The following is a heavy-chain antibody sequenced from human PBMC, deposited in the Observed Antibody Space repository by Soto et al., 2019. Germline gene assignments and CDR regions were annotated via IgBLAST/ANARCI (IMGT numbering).Heavy chain of an antibody. CDR3: ARGGIVVASSKRNWFDP. Sequence: ASVKVSCKASGGTFSSYAISWVRQAPGQGLEWMGGIIPIFGTANYAQKFQGRVTITADESTSTAYMELSSLRSEDTAVYYCARGGIVVASSKRNWFDPWRQGTLVTVSS. CDR2: IIPIFGTA. CDR1: GGTFSSYA. D-gene: IGHD2-15*01. J-gene: IGHJ5*02. V-gene: IGHV1-69*13.